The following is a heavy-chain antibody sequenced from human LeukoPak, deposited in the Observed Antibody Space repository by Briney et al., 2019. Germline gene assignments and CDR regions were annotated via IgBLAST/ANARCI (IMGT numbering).Heavy chain of an antibody. CDR2: INHSGST. D-gene: IGHD3-22*01. CDR3: ARARQKNYYDSSGYYS. Sequence: SETLSLTCAVYGGSFSGYYWSWIRQPPGKGLEWIGEINHSGSTNYNPSLKSRVTISVDTSKNQFSLKLSSVTAADTAVYYCARARQKNYYDSSGYYSWGQGTLVAVSS. V-gene: IGHV4-34*01. J-gene: IGHJ4*02. CDR1: GGSFSGYY.